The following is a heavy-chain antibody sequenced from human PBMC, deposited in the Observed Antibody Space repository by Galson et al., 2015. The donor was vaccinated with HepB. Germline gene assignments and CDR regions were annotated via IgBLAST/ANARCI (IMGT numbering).Heavy chain of an antibody. CDR2: IYYSGTT. V-gene: IGHV4-59*01. J-gene: IGHJ4*02. CDR3: ARGVIRSTNFDY. CDR1: GGSISTYY. Sequence: QVQLQESGPGLVKPSETLSLTCTVSGGSISTYYWSWIRQPPGKGLEWIGYIYYSGTTNYSPSLEGRVTISLDTSKNQFSLKLYSVTAADTAVYYCARGVIRSTNFDYWGQGTLVTVSS. D-gene: IGHD2/OR15-2a*01.